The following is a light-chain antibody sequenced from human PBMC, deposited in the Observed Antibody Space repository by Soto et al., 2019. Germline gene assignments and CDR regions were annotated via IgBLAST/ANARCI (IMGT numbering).Light chain of an antibody. V-gene: IGKV1-27*01. CDR1: HDISSY. CDR3: QQYNSAPRGFT. J-gene: IGKJ3*01. CDR2: AAS. Sequence: DIQMTQSPSSLSASVGDRVTIACRARHDISSYVAWYQQKPGKFPKLLIYAASTLQSGVPSRFSGSGSATDFTLTISSLQPEDVATYYCQQYNSAPRGFTFGPGTKVDIK.